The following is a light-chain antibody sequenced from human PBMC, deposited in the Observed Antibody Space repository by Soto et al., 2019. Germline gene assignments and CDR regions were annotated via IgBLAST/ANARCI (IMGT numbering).Light chain of an antibody. CDR1: QSISSS. V-gene: IGKV3-11*01. Sequence: EIVLTQSPATLSLSPGERATLSCRASQSISSSSAWYQQKPGQAPRLLIYDASSRATGLPARFSGSGSGTDFALAIGSLEPEDFAVYYCQQRSEWPRTFGQGTKVEIK. CDR3: QQRSEWPRT. J-gene: IGKJ1*01. CDR2: DAS.